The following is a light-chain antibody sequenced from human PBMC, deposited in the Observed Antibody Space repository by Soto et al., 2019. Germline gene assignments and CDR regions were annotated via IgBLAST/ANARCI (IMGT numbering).Light chain of an antibody. CDR3: LQSYSTPQT. CDR2: AAS. V-gene: IGKV1-39*01. CDR1: QSLSSS. Sequence: DIQMTQSPSSLSASVGDRVTITCRASQSLSSSLNWYQQKPGKAPKLLIYAASSLQSGDPSRFSGSGSGTEFTLTIRSLHTEDFATSYCLQSYSTPQTFGQGNKVEIK. J-gene: IGKJ1*01.